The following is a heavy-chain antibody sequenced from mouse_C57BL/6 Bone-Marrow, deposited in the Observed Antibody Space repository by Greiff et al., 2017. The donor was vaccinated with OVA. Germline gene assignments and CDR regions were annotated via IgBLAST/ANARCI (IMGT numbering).Heavy chain of an antibody. CDR2: ISSGGSYT. CDR1: GFTFSSYG. Sequence: DVKLVESGGDLVKPGGSLKLSCAASGFTFSSYGMSWVRQTPDKRLEWVATISSGGSYTYYPDSVKGRFTISRDNAKNTLYLQMSSLKSEDTAMYYCARHGDYGSFFYYWGQGTTLTVSS. V-gene: IGHV5-6*02. CDR3: ARHGDYGSFFYY. J-gene: IGHJ2*01. D-gene: IGHD1-1*01.